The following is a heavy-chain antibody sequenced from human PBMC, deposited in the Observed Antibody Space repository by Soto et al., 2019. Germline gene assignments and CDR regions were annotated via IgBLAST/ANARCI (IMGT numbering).Heavy chain of an antibody. CDR1: GYSFTSYW. CDR2: IYPGDSDT. D-gene: IGHD5-18*01. V-gene: IGHV5-51*01. J-gene: IGHJ4*02. Sequence: GESLKISCKGSGYSFTSYWIGWVRQMPGKGLEWMGIIYPGDSDTRYSPSFQGQVTILADKSISTAYLQWSSRKASDTAMYYCARHESGYSYGSGFDYWGQGTLVTVSS. CDR3: ARHESGYSYGSGFDY.